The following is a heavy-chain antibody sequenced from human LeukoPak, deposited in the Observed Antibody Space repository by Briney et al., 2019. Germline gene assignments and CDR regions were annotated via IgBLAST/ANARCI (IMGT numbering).Heavy chain of an antibody. J-gene: IGHJ6*02. V-gene: IGHV3-9*03. CDR2: ISWNSGSI. CDR1: GFTFDDYA. CDR3: ARRAPYDYGVYYYGMDV. D-gene: IGHD4-17*01. Sequence: TGGSLRLSCAASGFTFDDYAMHWVRQAPGKGLEWISGISWNSGSIGYADSVKGRFTISRDNSKNTLYLQMGSLRAEDMAVYYCARRAPYDYGVYYYGMDVWGQGTTATVSS.